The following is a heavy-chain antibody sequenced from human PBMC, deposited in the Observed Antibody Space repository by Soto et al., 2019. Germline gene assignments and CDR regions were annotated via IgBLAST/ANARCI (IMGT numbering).Heavy chain of an antibody. CDR1: GFTFSSYG. Sequence: GGSLRLSCAASGFTFSSYGMHWVRQAPGKGLEWVAVIWYDGSNKYYADSVKGRFTISRDNSKNTLYLQMNSLRAEDTAVYYCARDPSGERMSGIAAAGTGYYFDYWGQGTLVTVSS. CDR3: ARDPSGERMSGIAAAGTGYYFDY. D-gene: IGHD6-13*01. V-gene: IGHV3-33*01. CDR2: IWYDGSNK. J-gene: IGHJ4*02.